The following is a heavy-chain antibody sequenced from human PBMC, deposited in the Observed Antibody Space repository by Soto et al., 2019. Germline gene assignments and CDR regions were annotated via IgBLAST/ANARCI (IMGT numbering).Heavy chain of an antibody. Sequence: QVHLVQSGAEVKKPGASVNVSCKTSGYTFTRNGISWVRQAPGQGLEWMGWISPNSGNIKYAQKLQGRVIMTTDTATSTAYMELTSLRSDDRAVYYCVRDRDSNSWPSRDVWGPGTTVTVSS. V-gene: IGHV1-18*01. CDR2: ISPNSGNI. CDR1: GYTFTRNG. J-gene: IGHJ6*02. CDR3: VRDRDSNSWPSRDV. D-gene: IGHD3-22*01.